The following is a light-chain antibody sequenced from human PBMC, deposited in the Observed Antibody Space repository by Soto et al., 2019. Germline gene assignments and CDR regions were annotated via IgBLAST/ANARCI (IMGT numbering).Light chain of an antibody. V-gene: IGKV3D-20*02. CDR3: QQRSNWPPIT. CDR2: GAS. J-gene: IGKJ5*01. Sequence: ENVLTQSPGTLSLSPGERATLSCRASQSVSSSHLAWYQQKPGQAPRLLMYGASSRATGIPDRFSGGGSGADFTLTISSLEPEDFAVYYCQQRSNWPPITFGQGTRLEI. CDR1: QSVSSSH.